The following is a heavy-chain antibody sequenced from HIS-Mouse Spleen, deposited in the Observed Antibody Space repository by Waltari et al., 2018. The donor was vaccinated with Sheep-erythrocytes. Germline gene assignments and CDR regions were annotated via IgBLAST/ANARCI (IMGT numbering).Heavy chain of an antibody. CDR3: ARRTYYDFWSGYYTDAFDI. J-gene: IGHJ3*02. CDR2: KYPGDSDP. Sequence: EVQLVQSGAEVKKPGESLKISCKGSGYSFTSYWIGWVRQMPGKGLEWMGIKYPGDSDPRYSPSFQGQVTISADKSISTAYLQWSSLKASDTAMYYCARRTYYDFWSGYYTDAFDIWGQGTMVTVSS. CDR1: GYSFTSYW. V-gene: IGHV5-51*03. D-gene: IGHD3-3*01.